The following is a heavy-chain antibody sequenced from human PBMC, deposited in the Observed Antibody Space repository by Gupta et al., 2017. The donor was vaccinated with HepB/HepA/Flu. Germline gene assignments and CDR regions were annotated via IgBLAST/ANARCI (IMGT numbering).Heavy chain of an antibody. J-gene: IGHJ1*01. CDR2: IYYSGST. D-gene: IGHD6-13*01. CDR3: ARHGSAPYSSSWYGTEYFQH. V-gene: IGHV4-39*01. Sequence: QLQLQESGPGLVKPSETLSLTCTVSGGSISSSSYYWGWIRQPPGKGLEWIGSIYYSGSTYYNPSLKSRVTISVDTSKNQFSLKLSSVTAADTAVYYCARHGSAPYSSSWYGTEYFQHWGQGTLVTVSS. CDR1: GGSISSSSYY.